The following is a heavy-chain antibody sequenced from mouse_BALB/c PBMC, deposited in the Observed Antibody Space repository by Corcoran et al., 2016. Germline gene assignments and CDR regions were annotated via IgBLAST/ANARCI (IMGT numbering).Heavy chain of an antibody. CDR1: GFSLSTSGMG. J-gene: IGHJ4*01. V-gene: IGHV8-12*01. CDR3: ARLPGVYYAMDY. Sequence: QVTLKESGPGILQPSQTLSLTCSFSGFSLSTSGMGVSWIRQPSGKGLEWLAHIYWDDDKRYNPSLKSRLTISKDTSRNQVFLKITSVDTADTATYYWARLPGVYYAMDYWGQGTSVTVSS. CDR2: IYWDDDK. D-gene: IGHD4-1*01.